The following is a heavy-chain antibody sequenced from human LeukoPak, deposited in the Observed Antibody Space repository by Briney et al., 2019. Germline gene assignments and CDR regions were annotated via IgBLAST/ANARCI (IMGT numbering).Heavy chain of an antibody. CDR2: IKQDGGEK. V-gene: IGHV3-7*03. CDR1: GFTFSSSW. CDR3: ARDLYNSASK. J-gene: IGHJ4*02. Sequence: GGSLRLSCAATGFTFSSSWMTWVRQAPGKGLEWVANIKQDGGEKYYVDSVKGRFTISRDNAKNSLYLQMNSLRAEDTAVYYCARDLYNSASKWGQGTLVTVSS. D-gene: IGHD6-25*01.